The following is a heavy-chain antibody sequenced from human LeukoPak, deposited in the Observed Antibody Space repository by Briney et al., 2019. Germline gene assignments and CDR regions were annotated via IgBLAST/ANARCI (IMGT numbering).Heavy chain of an antibody. CDR1: GDFITSSSYY. D-gene: IGHD2-21*01. CDR2: TYYSGTT. CDR3: ARYCVGTNCGQNWGTEKTDY. Sequence: SETLSLTCTVSGDFITSSSYYWGWIRQPLGKGLEWIGTTYYSGTTYYNPSLKSRVTLSIDRSNNHFSLMLSSVTAADTAVYYCARYCVGTNCGQNWGTEKTDYWGQGTLVTVSS. V-gene: IGHV4-39*02. J-gene: IGHJ4*02.